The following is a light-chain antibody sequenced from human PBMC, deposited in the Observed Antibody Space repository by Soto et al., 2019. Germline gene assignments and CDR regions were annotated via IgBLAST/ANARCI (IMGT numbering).Light chain of an antibody. Sequence: DIVMTQSPDSLAVSLGERATINCKSSQSVLYSSNNKNYLAWYQQKPGQPPKLLIYWASTRESGVPDRFSGSGSGTDFTLTISSLQAEDGAVYYCQQYYSTPITCGQGTRLEIK. CDR1: QSVLYSSNNKNY. CDR2: WAS. J-gene: IGKJ5*01. CDR3: QQYYSTPIT. V-gene: IGKV4-1*01.